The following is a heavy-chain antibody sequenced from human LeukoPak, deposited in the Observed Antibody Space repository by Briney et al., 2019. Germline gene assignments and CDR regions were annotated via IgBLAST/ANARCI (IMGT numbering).Heavy chain of an antibody. V-gene: IGHV4-59*01. Sequence: SATLSLTCTVSGGSISSYYWSWIRQPPGKGLEWIGYIYYSGSTNYNPSLKSRVTISVDTSKNQFSLKLSSVTAADTAVYYCAAYYYDSSGYNAEYFQHWGQGTLVTVSS. D-gene: IGHD3-22*01. CDR3: AAYYYDSSGYNAEYFQH. J-gene: IGHJ1*01. CDR1: GGSISSYY. CDR2: IYYSGST.